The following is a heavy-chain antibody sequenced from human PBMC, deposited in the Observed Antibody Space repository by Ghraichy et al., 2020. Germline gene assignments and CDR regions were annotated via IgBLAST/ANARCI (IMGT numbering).Heavy chain of an antibody. CDR1: GYTFTGYY. J-gene: IGHJ6*02. V-gene: IGHV1-2*02. D-gene: IGHD6-19*01. Sequence: VKVSCKASGYTFTGYYMHWVRQAPGQGLEWMGWINPNSGGTNYAQKFQGRVTMTRDTSISTAYMELSRLRSDDTAVYYCARGFSFGYSSGHRRMHYGMDVWGQGTTVTVSS. CDR3: ARGFSFGYSSGHRRMHYGMDV. CDR2: INPNSGGT.